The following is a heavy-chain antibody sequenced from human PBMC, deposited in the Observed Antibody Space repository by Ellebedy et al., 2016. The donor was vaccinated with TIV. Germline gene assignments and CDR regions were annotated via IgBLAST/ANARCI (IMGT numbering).Heavy chain of an antibody. CDR1: GFPFSSFE. J-gene: IGHJ6*02. V-gene: IGHV3-48*03. CDR3: AAAHYYFYGKDV. CDR2: IISSGTTK. D-gene: IGHD2-15*01. Sequence: GESLKISCAASGFPFSSFEFNWVRQSPGKGLEWVSYIISSGTTKYYADSVKGRFTISRDNAKNSLYLQMNSLRAEDTAVNYCAAAHYYFYGKDVWGQGTRVTVSS.